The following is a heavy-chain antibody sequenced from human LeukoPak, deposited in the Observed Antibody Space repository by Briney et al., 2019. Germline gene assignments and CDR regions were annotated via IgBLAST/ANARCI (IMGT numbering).Heavy chain of an antibody. V-gene: IGHV3-73*01. Sequence: GGSLRLSCAASGFTFSGSAMHWVRQASGKGLEWLGRIRSKANSYATAYAASVKGRFTISRDDSKDTAYLQMNSLATEDTAVYYCTRPMEPYSRDPFYFDSWGQGALVTVSS. CDR3: TRPMEPYSRDPFYFDS. D-gene: IGHD6-13*01. J-gene: IGHJ4*02. CDR1: GFTFSGSA. CDR2: IRSKANSYAT.